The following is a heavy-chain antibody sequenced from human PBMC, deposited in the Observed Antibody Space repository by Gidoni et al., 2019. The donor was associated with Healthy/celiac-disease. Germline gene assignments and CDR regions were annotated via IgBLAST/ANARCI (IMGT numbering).Heavy chain of an antibody. CDR3: LGGSYSFDY. J-gene: IGHJ4*02. V-gene: IGHV3-53*01. CDR2: IYSGSST. CDR1: GFTVSSNY. Sequence: EVQLVESGGGLIQPGASLRLPCAASGFTVSSNYMSWVRQAPGKGLEWFAVIYSGSSTYYADSVKGGFTISRDNSKNTLYLQMNSLRAEDTAVYYCLGGSYSFDYWGQGTLVTVSS. D-gene: IGHD3-10*01.